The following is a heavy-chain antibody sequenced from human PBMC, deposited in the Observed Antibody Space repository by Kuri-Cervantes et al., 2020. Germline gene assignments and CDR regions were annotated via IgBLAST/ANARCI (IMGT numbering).Heavy chain of an antibody. V-gene: IGHV4-34*01. Sequence: SETLSLTCTVSGGSISSYYWSWIRQPPGKGLEWIGEINHSGSTNYNPSLKSRVTISIDTSKNQFSLRLSSVTAADTAVHYCARYTYCSTGRCYEDYWGQGTLVTVSS. D-gene: IGHD2-15*01. CDR3: ARYTYCSTGRCYEDY. CDR1: GGSISSYY. J-gene: IGHJ4*02. CDR2: INHSGST.